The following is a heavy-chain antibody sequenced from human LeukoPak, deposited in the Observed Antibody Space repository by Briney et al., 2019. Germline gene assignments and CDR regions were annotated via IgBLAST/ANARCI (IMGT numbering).Heavy chain of an antibody. CDR1: GFTFSSYG. V-gene: IGHV3-30*18. CDR3: AKLPPDCSSTSCYDPEDY. Sequence: GGSLRLSCAASGFTFSSYGMHWVRQAPGKGLEWVAVISYDGSNKYYADSVKGRFTISRDNSKNALYLQTNSLRAEDTAVYYCAKLPPDCSSTSCYDPEDYWGQGTLVTVSS. J-gene: IGHJ4*02. CDR2: ISYDGSNK. D-gene: IGHD2-2*01.